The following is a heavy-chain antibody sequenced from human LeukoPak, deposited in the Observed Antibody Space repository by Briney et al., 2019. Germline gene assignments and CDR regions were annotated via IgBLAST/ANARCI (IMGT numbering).Heavy chain of an antibody. CDR3: ARDRATYYFDS. Sequence: GGSLRLSCAASGFTFSSYAMHWVRQVPGKGPEWLCGVNWNGGSIGYADSVKGRFTISRDNAKNSLFLQMTSLRVEDTALYYCARDRATYYFDSWGQGTLVTVSS. V-gene: IGHV3-20*04. J-gene: IGHJ4*02. D-gene: IGHD3-10*01. CDR1: GFTFSSYA. CDR2: VNWNGGSI.